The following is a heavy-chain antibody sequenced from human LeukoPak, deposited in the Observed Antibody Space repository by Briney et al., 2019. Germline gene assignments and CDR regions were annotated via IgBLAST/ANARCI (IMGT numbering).Heavy chain of an antibody. V-gene: IGHV1-46*03. CDR1: GYTFTSYF. CDR2: INPSGGST. Sequence: ASVTVSCKASGYTFTSYFMHWVRQAPGQGLEWMGIINPSGGSTSYAQKFQGRVTMTRDTSTSTVYMELSSLRSEDTAVYYCARGDSGSGYSYWYFDLWGRGTLVTVSS. CDR3: ARGDSGSGYSYWYFDL. J-gene: IGHJ2*01. D-gene: IGHD5-12*01.